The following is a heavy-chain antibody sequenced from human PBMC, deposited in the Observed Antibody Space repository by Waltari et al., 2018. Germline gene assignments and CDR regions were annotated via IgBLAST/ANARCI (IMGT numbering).Heavy chain of an antibody. Sequence: EVQLVESGGGLVQPGGSLRLSCAASGCTFSSYWMTWVRQAPGKGLEWVANIKQDGGENFYVDSVKGRFTISRDNAKNSLYLQMNSLRVEDTAVYYCARDSPWWLPDYWGQGTLVTVSS. CDR2: IKQDGGEN. V-gene: IGHV3-7*01. CDR3: ARDSPWWLPDY. D-gene: IGHD5-12*01. CDR1: GCTFSSYW. J-gene: IGHJ4*02.